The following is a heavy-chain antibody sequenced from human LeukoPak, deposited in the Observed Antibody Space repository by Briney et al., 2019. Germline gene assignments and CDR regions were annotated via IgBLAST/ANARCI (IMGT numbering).Heavy chain of an antibody. V-gene: IGHV3-11*01. CDR1: GFTFSDYY. J-gene: IGHJ3*02. Sequence: PGGSLRLSCAASGFTFSDYYMSWIRQAPGKGLERVSYISSSGSTIYYADSVKGRFTISRDNAKNSLYLQMNSLRAEDTAVYYCARGYCSSTSCLDAFDIWGQGTMVTVSS. CDR3: ARGYCSSTSCLDAFDI. CDR2: ISSSGSTI. D-gene: IGHD2-2*01.